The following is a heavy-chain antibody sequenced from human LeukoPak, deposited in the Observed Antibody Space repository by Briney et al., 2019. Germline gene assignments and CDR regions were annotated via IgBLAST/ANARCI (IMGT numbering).Heavy chain of an antibody. CDR2: IKSKTDGGTT. D-gene: IGHD3-3*01. CDR3: TTDLLIFGVVIMNYYYMDV. CDR1: GFTFSNAW. Sequence: GGSLRLSCAASGFTFSNAWMSWVRQAPGKGLEWVGRIKSKTDGGTTDYAAPVKGRFTISRDDSKNTLYLQMNSLKTEDTAVYYCTTDLLIFGVVIMNYYYMDVWGKGTTVTVSS. J-gene: IGHJ6*03. V-gene: IGHV3-15*01.